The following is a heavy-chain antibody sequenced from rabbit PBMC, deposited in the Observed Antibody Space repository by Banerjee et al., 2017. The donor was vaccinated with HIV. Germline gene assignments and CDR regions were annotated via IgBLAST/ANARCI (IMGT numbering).Heavy chain of an antibody. CDR3: VRVAGYVGAGVGQWDL. J-gene: IGHJ4*01. D-gene: IGHD6-1*01. CDR1: GFSLSNNYV. CDR2: VGTGSSGTT. Sequence: QSLQESGGGLFQPGGSLALTCTASGFSLSNNYVMYWVRQAPGKGLEWIAGVGTGSSGTTYYASWAKGRFTISKTSSTTVTLQMTSLTAADTATYFCVRVAGYVGAGVGQWDLWGQGTLVTVS. V-gene: IGHV1S40*01.